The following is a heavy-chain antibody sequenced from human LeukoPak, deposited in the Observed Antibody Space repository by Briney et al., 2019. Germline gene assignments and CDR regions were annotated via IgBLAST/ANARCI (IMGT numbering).Heavy chain of an antibody. J-gene: IGHJ4*02. CDR1: GFTFIPSW. D-gene: IGHD5-18*01. CDR3: ARGYSYGSTGTY. V-gene: IGHV3-7*01. CDR2: IKQDGSEK. Sequence: GGSLRLSCTASGFTFIPSWMSGVGKAPGKGLNGVANIKQDGSEKYYVDSVRGRFTISRDNAKNSLYLRLNSLRVEDTAVYYCARGYSYGSTGTYWGQGALVTVSS.